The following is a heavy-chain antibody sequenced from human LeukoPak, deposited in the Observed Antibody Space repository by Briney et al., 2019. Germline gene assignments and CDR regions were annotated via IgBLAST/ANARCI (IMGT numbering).Heavy chain of an antibody. V-gene: IGHV4-34*01. CDR1: GGSFSGYY. CDR3: ASSGTSSSWYYFDY. Sequence: PSETLSLTCAVYGGSFSGYYWSWIRQPPGKGLEWIGGINHSGSTNYNPSLKSRVTISVDTSKNQFSLKLSSVTAADTAVYYCASSGTSSSWYYFDYWGQGTLVTVSS. J-gene: IGHJ4*02. D-gene: IGHD6-13*01. CDR2: INHSGST.